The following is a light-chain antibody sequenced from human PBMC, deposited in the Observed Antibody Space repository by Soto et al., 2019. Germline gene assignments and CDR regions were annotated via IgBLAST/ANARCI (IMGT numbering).Light chain of an antibody. CDR1: QSISKN. CDR3: QQRSDWPVT. CDR2: DTS. V-gene: IGKV3-11*01. J-gene: IGKJ3*01. Sequence: EIVLTQSPATLSLSPGEGATLSCRASQSISKNLVWYQQKPGQAPRVLIYDTSKRATGIPARFSGTGSGTDFTLTISSLEPEDFAVYYCQQRSDWPVTFGPGTKVDIK.